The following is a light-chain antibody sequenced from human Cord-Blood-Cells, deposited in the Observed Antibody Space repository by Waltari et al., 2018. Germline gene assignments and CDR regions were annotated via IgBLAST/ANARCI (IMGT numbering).Light chain of an antibody. CDR3: MQALQTPL. V-gene: IGKV2-28*01. CDR1: QSLLHSNGYNY. J-gene: IGKJ4*01. CDR2: LGS. Sequence: DIVMTQSPLSLPVTPGESASIPCRASQSLLHSNGYNYLDWDLQKPGQSPQLLIYLGSNRASGVPDRFSGSGSGTDFTLKISRVEAEDVGVYYCMQALQTPLFGGGTKVEIK.